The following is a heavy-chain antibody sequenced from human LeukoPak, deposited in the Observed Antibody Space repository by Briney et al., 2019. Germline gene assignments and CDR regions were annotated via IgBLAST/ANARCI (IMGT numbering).Heavy chain of an antibody. CDR3: ARSSDSSGYYYYFDY. D-gene: IGHD3-22*01. Sequence: PSETLSLTCTVSGGSIRLYYWSWIRQSPGEGLEWIAYVSNSAGTNYNPSLKSRVTISLDTSKNQFPLELRSVTAEDTSLYYCARSSDSSGYYYYFDYWGQGTLVTVSS. J-gene: IGHJ4*02. CDR1: GGSIRLYY. V-gene: IGHV4-59*08. CDR2: VSNSAGT.